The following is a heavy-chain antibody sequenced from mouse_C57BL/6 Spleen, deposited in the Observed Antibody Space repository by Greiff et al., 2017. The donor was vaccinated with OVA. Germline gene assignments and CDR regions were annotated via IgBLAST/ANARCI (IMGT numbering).Heavy chain of an antibody. CDR2: IYPSDSET. CDR1: GYTFTSYW. Sequence: QVQLKQPGAELVRPGSSVKLSCKASGYTFTSYWMDWVKQRPGQGLEWIGNIYPSDSETHYNQKFKDKATLTVDKSSSTAYMQLSSLTSEDSAVYYCARKGAAQVYFDYWGQGTTLTVSS. CDR3: ARKGAAQVYFDY. V-gene: IGHV1-61*01. D-gene: IGHD3-2*02. J-gene: IGHJ2*01.